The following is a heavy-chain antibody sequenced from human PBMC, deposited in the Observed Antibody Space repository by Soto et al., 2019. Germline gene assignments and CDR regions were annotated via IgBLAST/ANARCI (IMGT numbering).Heavy chain of an antibody. CDR2: INIVGGAT. V-gene: IGHV3-23*01. CDR3: TKNYYYDS. Sequence: EVQLLESGGGLVQPGGSLRLSCVASGFTFSNYAMSWVRQAPAKAPEWVSSINIVGGATNYADSVRGRFAMSRDDSTNTVFLQMSSRRADDTALYSYTKNYYYDSWGQGTQVTVSS. CDR1: GFTFSNYA. J-gene: IGHJ4*02.